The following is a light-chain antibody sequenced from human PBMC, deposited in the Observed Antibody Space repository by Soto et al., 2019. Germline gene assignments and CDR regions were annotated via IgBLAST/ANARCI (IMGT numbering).Light chain of an antibody. CDR1: QSIRNY. Sequence: DIQMTQSPSSLSASVGDRVTITCRASQSIRNYLNWYQQKPGKAPKLLIYAASSLQSGVPSRFSGSGSGTDFTLTFSRLQTENFANYYRPTSYSAPYNFGPGNKLEIK. J-gene: IGKJ2*01. CDR2: AAS. CDR3: PTSYSAPYN. V-gene: IGKV1-39*01.